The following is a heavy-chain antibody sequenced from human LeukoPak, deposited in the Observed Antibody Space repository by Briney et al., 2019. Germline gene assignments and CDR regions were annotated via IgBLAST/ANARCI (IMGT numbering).Heavy chain of an antibody. D-gene: IGHD3-22*01. V-gene: IGHV3-23*01. CDR1: GFTFSSYA. J-gene: IGHJ4*02. CDR3: ARVYDSIEERDY. CDR2: ISGSGGST. Sequence: PGGSLRLSCAASGFTFSSYAMSWVRQAPGKGLEWVSAISGSGGSTYYADSVKGRFTISRDNSKNTLYLQMNSLRAEDTAVYYCARVYDSIEERDYWGQGTLATVSS.